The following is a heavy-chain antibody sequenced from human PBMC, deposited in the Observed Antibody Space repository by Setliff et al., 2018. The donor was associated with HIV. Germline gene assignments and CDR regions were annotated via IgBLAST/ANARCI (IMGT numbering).Heavy chain of an antibody. CDR3: ARQGFVPLGVHQFDS. Sequence: SSETLSLTCRVSGGYVSDSSYYWGWIRQAPGKGLEWIESMYYTESPYYNPSFINRVTISIDTSKNQFSLSLRSVTAADSAVYYCARQGFVPLGVHQFDSWGQGTLVTVSS. CDR2: MYYTESP. V-gene: IGHV4-39*01. D-gene: IGHD3-16*01. CDR1: GGYVSDSSYY. J-gene: IGHJ4*02.